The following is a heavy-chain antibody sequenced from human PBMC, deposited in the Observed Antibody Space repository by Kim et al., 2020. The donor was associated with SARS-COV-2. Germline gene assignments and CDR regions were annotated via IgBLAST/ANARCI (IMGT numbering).Heavy chain of an antibody. D-gene: IGHD3-10*01. V-gene: IGHV3-9*01. J-gene: IGHJ4*02. CDR3: AKVGRVRGVIFYCDY. Sequence: DSVKGRFTSSRDNAKNSLYLQMNSLRAEDTALYYCAKVGRVRGVIFYCDYWGQGTLVTVSS.